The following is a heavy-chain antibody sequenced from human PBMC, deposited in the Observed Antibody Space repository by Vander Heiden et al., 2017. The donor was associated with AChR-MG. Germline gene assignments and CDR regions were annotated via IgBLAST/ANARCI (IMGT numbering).Heavy chain of an antibody. J-gene: IGHJ6*03. Sequence: QVQLVQSGAEVKKPGSSVKVSCKASGGTFSSYAISWVRQAPGQGLEWMGGIIPIFGTANYAQKFQGRVTITADESTSTAYMELSSLRSEDTAVYYCARGQTVTTRYYYYYYYMDVWGKGTTVTVSS. CDR1: GGTFSSYA. CDR2: IIPIFGTA. CDR3: ARGQTVTTRYYYYYYYMDV. D-gene: IGHD4-17*01. V-gene: IGHV1-69*01.